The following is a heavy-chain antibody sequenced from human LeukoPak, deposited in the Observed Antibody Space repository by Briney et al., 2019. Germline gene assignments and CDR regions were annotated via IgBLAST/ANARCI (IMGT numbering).Heavy chain of an antibody. CDR3: ARRAYTYGRNKDCYYFDY. J-gene: IGHJ4*02. CDR1: GGSISGSAFF. CDR2: IYYSGPT. D-gene: IGHD5-18*01. Sequence: PSETLSLTCSVSGGSISGSAFFWGWVRQPPGKGLEWIGSIYYSGPTYYNPSLKSRVTISVDTSKNQFSLRLNSVTAADTAVYYCARRAYTYGRNKDCYYFDYWGQGTLVTVSS. V-gene: IGHV4-39*01.